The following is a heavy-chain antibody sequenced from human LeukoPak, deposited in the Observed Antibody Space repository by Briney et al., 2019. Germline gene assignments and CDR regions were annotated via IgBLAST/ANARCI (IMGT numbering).Heavy chain of an antibody. CDR3: ARLGAPGTYYYDSSGYYQFDY. Sequence: SEILSLTCTVSGGSIRSSYYYWSWIRQHPGKGLEWIGYIYYSGSTYYNPSLKCRVTISVDTSKNQFSLKLSSVTAADTAVYYCARLGAPGTYYYDSSGYYQFDYWGQGTLVTVSS. CDR1: GGSIRSSYYY. J-gene: IGHJ4*02. CDR2: IYYSGST. V-gene: IGHV4-31*03. D-gene: IGHD3-22*01.